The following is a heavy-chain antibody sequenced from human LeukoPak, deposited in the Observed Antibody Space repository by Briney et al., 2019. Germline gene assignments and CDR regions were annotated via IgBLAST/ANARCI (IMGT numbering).Heavy chain of an antibody. V-gene: IGHV4-59*08. CDR1: GGSISSYY. CDR2: IYYSGST. J-gene: IGHJ4*02. D-gene: IGHD5-24*01. CDR3: ARHSGRRVETRFDY. Sequence: SETLSLTCTVSGGSISSYYWSWIRRPPGKGLEWIGYIYYSGSTNYNPSLKSRVTISVDTSKNQFSLKLSSVTAADTAVYYCARHSGRRVETRFDYWGQGTLVTVSS.